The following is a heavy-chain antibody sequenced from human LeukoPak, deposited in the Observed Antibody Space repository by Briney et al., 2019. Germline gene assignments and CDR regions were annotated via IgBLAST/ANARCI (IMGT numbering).Heavy chain of an antibody. D-gene: IGHD5-12*01. V-gene: IGHV3-48*03. CDR1: GVTITTYA. J-gene: IGHJ4*02. CDR2: ISGSGTTL. Sequence: GGSLRLSCAVSGVTITTYAMNWVRHAPGKGLEWISYISGSGTTLYYADSVKGRFTISRDTAKNSLYLQMNALRVEDTAVYYCASGGGLSGYLYWGQGTLVTVSS. CDR3: ASGGGLSGYLY.